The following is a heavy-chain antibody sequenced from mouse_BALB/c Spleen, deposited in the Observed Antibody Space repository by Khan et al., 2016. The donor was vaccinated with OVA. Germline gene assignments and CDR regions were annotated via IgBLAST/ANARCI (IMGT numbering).Heavy chain of an antibody. CDR2: INTYTGEP. Sequence: QIQLVQSGPELKKPGETVKISCKASGYTFTNYGMNWVKQSPGKALKWMGWINTYTGEPTYADDFKGRFAFSLETSANTAYLQINNLKNEDTATFFGARPAYCYYTMDHWGQGTSVTVSS. CDR3: ARPAYCYYTMDH. D-gene: IGHD2-10*01. CDR1: GYTFTNYG. V-gene: IGHV9-3-1*01. J-gene: IGHJ4*01.